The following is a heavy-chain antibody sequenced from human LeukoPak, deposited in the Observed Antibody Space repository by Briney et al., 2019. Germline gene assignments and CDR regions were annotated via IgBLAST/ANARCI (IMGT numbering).Heavy chain of an antibody. CDR3: ARDRHLRYCSSTICYYYYYMDV. V-gene: IGHV3-7*01. Sequence: GGSLRLSCAASGFTFNTYWMSWVRQAPGKGLEWVANIKQDGSEKYYVDSVKGRFTISRDNAKNSLYLQMNSLRAEDTAVYYCARDRHLRYCSSTICYYYYYMDVWGKGTTVTVSS. J-gene: IGHJ6*03. CDR2: IKQDGSEK. CDR1: GFTFNTYW. D-gene: IGHD2-2*01.